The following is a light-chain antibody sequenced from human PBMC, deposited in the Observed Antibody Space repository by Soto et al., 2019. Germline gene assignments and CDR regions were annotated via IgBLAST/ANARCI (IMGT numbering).Light chain of an antibody. J-gene: IGKJ3*01. V-gene: IGKV3-15*01. Sequence: EIVMTQSPATLSVSPGGRATLSCRASQSVSSNLAWYQQKPGQAPRLLIYGASTRATGIPARFSGSGSGTEFTLTISGLQSEDFAVYYCQQYNDWVTFGPGTKVDI. CDR1: QSVSSN. CDR3: QQYNDWVT. CDR2: GAS.